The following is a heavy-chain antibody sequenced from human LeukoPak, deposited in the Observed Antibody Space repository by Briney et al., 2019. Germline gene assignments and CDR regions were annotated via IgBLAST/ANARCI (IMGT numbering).Heavy chain of an antibody. CDR2: IKQDGSEK. D-gene: IGHD3-22*01. CDR3: AKATGRDSSGYSIDY. Sequence: GGSLRLSCAASGFTFSNYWVSWVRQTPGKGLEWLANIKQDGSEKQYVDSVKGRFTISRDNSKNTLYLQMNSLRAEDTAVYYCAKATGRDSSGYSIDYWGQGTLVTVSS. J-gene: IGHJ4*02. CDR1: GFTFSNYW. V-gene: IGHV3-7*01.